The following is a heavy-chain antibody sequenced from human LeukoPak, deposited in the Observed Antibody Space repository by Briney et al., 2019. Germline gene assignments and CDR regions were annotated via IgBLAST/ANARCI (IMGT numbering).Heavy chain of an antibody. V-gene: IGHV5-51*01. CDR3: ARPGEEGTAIGLRAFDI. CDR1: GYSFTTYW. Sequence: PGESLKISCKGSGYSFTTYWIGWVRQMPGKGLEWMGIIYPGDSDTRYSPSFQGQVTISADKSISTAYLQWSSLKASDTAMYYCARPGEEGTAIGLRAFDIWGQGTMVTVSS. J-gene: IGHJ3*02. D-gene: IGHD5-18*01. CDR2: IYPGDSDT.